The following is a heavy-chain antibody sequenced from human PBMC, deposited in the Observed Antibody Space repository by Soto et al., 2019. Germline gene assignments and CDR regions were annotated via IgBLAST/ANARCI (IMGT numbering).Heavy chain of an antibody. CDR3: VASLAASGLNWLDP. D-gene: IGHD6-13*01. J-gene: IGHJ5*02. CDR1: GGSISEKY. CDR2: IFANGNT. V-gene: IGHV4-4*07. Sequence: SETLSLTCTVSGGSISEKYWNWVRQPPGKGLEWIGLIFANGNTDYNPSLKSRVTMSVDASKNQFSLRLTSMTAADTAVYYCVASLAASGLNWLDPWGRGTLVTV.